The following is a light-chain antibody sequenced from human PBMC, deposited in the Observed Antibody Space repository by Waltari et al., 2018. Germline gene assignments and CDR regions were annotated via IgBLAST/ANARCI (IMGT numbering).Light chain of an antibody. CDR1: QSISSW. V-gene: IGKV1-5*03. CDR3: QQYNSYPWT. CDR2: NAS. J-gene: IGKJ1*01. Sequence: DIQMTQSPSTLSASVGDRVTITCRASQSISSWLAWYHQEPGKAPKRLIYNASSLESGVPSRFSGSGSGKEFTLTISSLQPDDFATYYCQQYNSYPWTFGQGTKVEIK.